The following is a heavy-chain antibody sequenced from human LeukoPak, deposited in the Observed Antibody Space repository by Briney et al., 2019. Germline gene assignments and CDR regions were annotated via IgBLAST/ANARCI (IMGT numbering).Heavy chain of an antibody. J-gene: IGHJ5*02. Sequence: PSETLSLTCAVYGVSFSGYYWSWLRQPPGKGLEGVGEINHSGSTNYNPSLKSRVTISVDTSKNQFSLKLSSVTAADTAVYYCARVSYLWFGEGSWFDPWGQGTLVTVSS. CDR3: ARVSYLWFGEGSWFDP. CDR2: INHSGST. D-gene: IGHD3-10*01. V-gene: IGHV4-34*01. CDR1: GVSFSGYY.